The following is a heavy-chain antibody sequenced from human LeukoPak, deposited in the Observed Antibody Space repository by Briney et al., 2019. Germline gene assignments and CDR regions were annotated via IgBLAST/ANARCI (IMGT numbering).Heavy chain of an antibody. J-gene: IGHJ4*02. CDR3: AKDLGYCSGGSCYGFDY. CDR2: ISGSGGST. Sequence: GGSLRLSCAASGFTFSSYGMSWVRQAPGKGLEWVSSISGSGGSTYYADSVKGRFTISRDNSKNTLYVQMNSLRAEASAVYYCAKDLGYCSGGSCYGFDYWGQGILVTVSS. V-gene: IGHV3-23*01. CDR1: GFTFSSYG. D-gene: IGHD2-15*01.